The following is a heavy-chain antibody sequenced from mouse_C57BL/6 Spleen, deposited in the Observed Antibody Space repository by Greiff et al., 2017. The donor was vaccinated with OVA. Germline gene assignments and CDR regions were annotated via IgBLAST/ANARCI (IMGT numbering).Heavy chain of an antibody. CDR1: GYAFSSSW. J-gene: IGHJ2*01. D-gene: IGHD1-1*01. CDR2: IYPGDGDT. V-gene: IGHV1-82*01. CDR3: ATEDGSKDFDY. Sequence: VQLQQSGPELVKPGASVKISCKASGYAFSSSWMNWVKQRPGKGLEWIGRIYPGDGDTNYNGKFKGKATLTADKSSSTAYMQLSSLTSEDSAVYFCATEDGSKDFDYWGQGTTLTVSS.